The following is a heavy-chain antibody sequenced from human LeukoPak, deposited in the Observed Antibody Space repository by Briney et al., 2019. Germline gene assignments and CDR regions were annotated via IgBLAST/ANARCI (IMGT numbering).Heavy chain of an antibody. CDR1: GFTFSDYW. CDR3: ARIAWDAFDI. Sequence: GGSLRLSCAASGFTFSDYWMHWVRQAPGKGLVWVSRVNRDGSSTSYADSVKGRFTISRDNAKNTLSLQMNSLRAEDTAVYYCARIAWDAFDIWGQGTMVTVSS. J-gene: IGHJ3*02. D-gene: IGHD2-15*01. V-gene: IGHV3-74*01. CDR2: VNRDGSST.